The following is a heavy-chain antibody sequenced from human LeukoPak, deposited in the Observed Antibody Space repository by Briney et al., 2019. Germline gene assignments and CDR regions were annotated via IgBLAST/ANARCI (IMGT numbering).Heavy chain of an antibody. Sequence: SETLSLTCTVSGDSITSSDYFWDWIRQSPGKGLEWIGSFYYSGSVYYNPSLKSRVTISVDTSKNQFSLKLASVTAADTAIYYCAKGAGGFSYYNWFDPWGQGTLVTVSS. J-gene: IGHJ5*02. CDR1: GDSITSSDYF. D-gene: IGHD5-18*01. CDR3: AKGAGGFSYYNWFDP. CDR2: FYYSGSV. V-gene: IGHV4-39*07.